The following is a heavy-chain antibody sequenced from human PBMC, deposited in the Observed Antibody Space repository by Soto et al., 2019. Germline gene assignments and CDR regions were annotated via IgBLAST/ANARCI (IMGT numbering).Heavy chain of an antibody. CDR1: GGSISSYS. Sequence: SLTCTVSGGSISSYSWSWIRQPPGKGLEWIGYIYYSGGTNYNPSLKSRVTISVDTSKNQFSLKLGSDDTAVYYCARDQSFDRSYYYGIDFWGQGTTVTVSS. CDR3: ARDQSFDRSYYYGIDF. J-gene: IGHJ6*02. D-gene: IGHD3-10*01. CDR2: IYYSGGT. V-gene: IGHV4-59*01.